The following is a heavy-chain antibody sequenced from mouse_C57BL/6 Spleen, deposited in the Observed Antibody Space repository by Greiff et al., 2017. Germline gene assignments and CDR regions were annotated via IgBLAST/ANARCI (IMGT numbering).Heavy chain of an antibody. CDR2: INPNNGGT. CDR3: AREGPLTGTDAMDY. V-gene: IGHV1-22*01. Sequence: EVQLQQSGPELVKPGASVKMSCKASGYTFTDYNMHWVKQSHGKSLEWIGYINPNNGGTSYNQKFKGKATLTVNKSSSTAYMELRSLTSEDSAVYYCAREGPLTGTDAMDYWGQGTSVTVSS. CDR1: GYTFTDYN. J-gene: IGHJ4*01. D-gene: IGHD4-1*01.